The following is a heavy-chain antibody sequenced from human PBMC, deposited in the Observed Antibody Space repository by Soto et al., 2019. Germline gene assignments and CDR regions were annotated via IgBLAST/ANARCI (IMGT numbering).Heavy chain of an antibody. CDR1: GFTFSSYA. V-gene: IGHV3-23*01. CDR3: AKAAPCGGDCYWLRIDYMDV. Sequence: EVQLLESGGGLVQPGGSLRLSCAASGFTFSSYAMSWVRQAPGKGLEWVSAISGSGGSTYYADSVKGRFTISRDNSKNTLYLQMNSLIAEDTAVYYCAKAAPCGGDCYWLRIDYMDVWGKGTTVTVSS. CDR2: ISGSGGST. D-gene: IGHD2-21*01. J-gene: IGHJ6*03.